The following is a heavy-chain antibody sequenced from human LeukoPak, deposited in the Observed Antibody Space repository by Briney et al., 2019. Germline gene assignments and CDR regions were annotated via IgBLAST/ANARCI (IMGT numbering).Heavy chain of an antibody. V-gene: IGHV3-48*01. Sequence: PGGSLRLSCAASGFTFSGYSMNWVRQAPGKGLEWVSYISGSAGTTSYADSVKGRFTISRDNSKNTLYLQMNSLRAEDTAVYYCARIHYYYMDVWGKGTTVTVSS. CDR3: ARIHYYYMDV. J-gene: IGHJ6*03. CDR1: GFTFSGYS. CDR2: ISGSAGTT.